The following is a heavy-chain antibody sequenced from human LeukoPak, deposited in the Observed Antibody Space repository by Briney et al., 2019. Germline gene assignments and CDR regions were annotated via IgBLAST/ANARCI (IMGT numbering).Heavy chain of an antibody. Sequence: SETLSLTCTVSGGSISSYYWSWIRQPPGKGLEWIGYIYCSGSTNYNPSLKSRVTISVDTSKNQFSLKLSSVTAADTAVYYCARGGRWLPFDYWGQGTLVTVSS. D-gene: IGHD5-24*01. CDR3: ARGGRWLPFDY. CDR2: IYCSGST. J-gene: IGHJ4*02. CDR1: GGSISSYY. V-gene: IGHV4-59*01.